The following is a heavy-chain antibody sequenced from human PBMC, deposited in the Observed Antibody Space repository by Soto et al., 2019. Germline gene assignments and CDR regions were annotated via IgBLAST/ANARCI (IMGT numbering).Heavy chain of an antibody. D-gene: IGHD1-7*01. CDR3: AGTTSRQWYYMDV. Sequence: SQTLSLTCAISGDRVSSNSAAWNWIRQSPSRGLEWLGRTYYRSRWYNDYAVSVKSRITVNPDTSKNQFSLHLNSVTPEDTAVYYCAGTTSRQWYYMDVWDKGTTVTVSS. J-gene: IGHJ6*03. V-gene: IGHV6-1*01. CDR2: TYYRSRWYN. CDR1: GDRVSSNSAA.